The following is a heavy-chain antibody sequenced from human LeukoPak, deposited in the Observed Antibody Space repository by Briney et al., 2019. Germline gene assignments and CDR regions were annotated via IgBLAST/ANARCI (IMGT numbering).Heavy chain of an antibody. D-gene: IGHD3-16*01. CDR2: IYTSWRT. Sequence: SETLSLTCTVSGCSISSYDWSWIRKPAGKRREWIGRIYTSWRTNYNPSLKSRVTMSVDTSENQFSLKLSSVTAADTAVYYCARRVTFGGGINYYYYYYMDVWGKGTTVTVSS. V-gene: IGHV4-4*07. CDR1: GCSISSYD. CDR3: ARRVTFGGGINYYYYYYMDV. J-gene: IGHJ6*03.